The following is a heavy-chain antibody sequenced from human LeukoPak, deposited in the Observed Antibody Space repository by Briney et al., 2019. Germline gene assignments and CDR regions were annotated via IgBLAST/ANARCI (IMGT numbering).Heavy chain of an antibody. V-gene: IGHV3-23*01. J-gene: IGHJ4*02. CDR1: GLTFSSYA. Sequence: PGASLRPSCAASGLTFSSYAMSWVRQAPGKGLEWVSAISGSGGSTYYADSVKGRFTISRDNSKNTLYLQMNSLRAEDTAVYYCAKVQSIPMIVVATLDYWGQGTLVTVSS. CDR3: AKVQSIPMIVVATLDY. D-gene: IGHD3-22*01. CDR2: ISGSGGST.